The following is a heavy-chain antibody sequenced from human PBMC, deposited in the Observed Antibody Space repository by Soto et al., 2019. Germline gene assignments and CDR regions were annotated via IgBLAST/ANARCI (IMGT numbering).Heavy chain of an antibody. V-gene: IGHV1-69*13. Sequence: SVKVSCKASGGTFSRNTISWVRQAPGQGLEWMGGIMPIFGSANYAQKFQGRVTITADENTRTVYMELSRLRSEDTAVYYCARQFDSDTTGYYYAYWGQGTMVTVSS. D-gene: IGHD3-22*01. J-gene: IGHJ4*02. CDR2: IMPIFGSA. CDR3: ARQFDSDTTGYYYAY. CDR1: GGTFSRNT.